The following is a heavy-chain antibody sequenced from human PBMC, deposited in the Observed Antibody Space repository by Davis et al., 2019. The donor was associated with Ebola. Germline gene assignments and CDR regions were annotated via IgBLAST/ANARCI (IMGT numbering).Heavy chain of an antibody. J-gene: IGHJ6*03. D-gene: IGHD6-13*01. V-gene: IGHV4-39*07. Sequence: SETLSLTCTVSGGSISSSSYYWSWIRQPPGMGLEWVGGIYYSGSANYNPSLKSRVTISVDTSKNQFSLKLSSVTAADTAVYYCARGHSTFQYYMDVWGKGTTVTVSS. CDR3: ARGHSTFQYYMDV. CDR1: GGSISSSSYY. CDR2: IYYSGSA.